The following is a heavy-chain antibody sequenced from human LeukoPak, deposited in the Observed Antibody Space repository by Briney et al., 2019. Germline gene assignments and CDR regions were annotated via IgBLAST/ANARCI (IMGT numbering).Heavy chain of an antibody. D-gene: IGHD7-27*01. CDR3: AREALNWGSLGERHAFDI. Sequence: GASVKVSCKASGYTFTSYDFNWVRQATGQRPEWMGWMSPNSGDTGYAQKFQDRVTKTRNTSISTAYMELSSLRSEDTAVYYCAREALNWGSLGERHAFDIWGQGTMVTVSS. CDR1: GYTFTSYD. J-gene: IGHJ3*02. V-gene: IGHV1-8*01. CDR2: MSPNSGDT.